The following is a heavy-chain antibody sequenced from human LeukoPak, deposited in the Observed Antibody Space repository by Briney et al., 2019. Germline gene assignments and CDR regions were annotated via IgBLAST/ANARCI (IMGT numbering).Heavy chain of an antibody. Sequence: SETLSLTCTVSGGSISGYYWSWIRQPPGKGLEYIGYIHYSGSTNYNPSLKSRVTISVDTSKNQFSLKLNSVTAEDTAVYYCARAYYYDSSGYAGVYFDYWGQGTLVTVSS. V-gene: IGHV4-59*01. J-gene: IGHJ4*02. CDR1: GGSISGYY. CDR3: ARAYYYDSSGYAGVYFDY. D-gene: IGHD3-22*01. CDR2: IHYSGST.